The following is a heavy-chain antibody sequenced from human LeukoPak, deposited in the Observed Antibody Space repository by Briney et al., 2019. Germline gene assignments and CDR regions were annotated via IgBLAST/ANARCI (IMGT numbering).Heavy chain of an antibody. Sequence: PGGSLRLSCAASGFTFSDYYMSWIRQAPGKGLEWVSYISSSGSTIYYADSVKGRFTISRDNSKNTLSLQMNSLRAEDTAVYYCAKATHTFPLRPPGVGGQGTLVTVSS. CDR3: AKATHTFPLRPPGV. D-gene: IGHD3-3*01. CDR2: ISSSGSTI. CDR1: GFTFSDYY. V-gene: IGHV3-11*04. J-gene: IGHJ4*02.